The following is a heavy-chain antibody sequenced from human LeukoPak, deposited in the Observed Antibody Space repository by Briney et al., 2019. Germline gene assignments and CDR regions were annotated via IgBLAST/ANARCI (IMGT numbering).Heavy chain of an antibody. CDR1: GFTFNKYW. V-gene: IGHV3-7*01. J-gene: IGHJ4*02. D-gene: IGHD5-24*01. CDR2: INPDGSRK. CDR3: AKLLGSATTYDY. Sequence: PGGSLRLSCAASGFTFNKYWLTWVRQAPGKGLEWVASINPDGSRKLYVDSVKGRFTISRDNTKNSLYLQMNSLGAEDTAMYYCAKLLGSATTYDYWGQGTRVTVSS.